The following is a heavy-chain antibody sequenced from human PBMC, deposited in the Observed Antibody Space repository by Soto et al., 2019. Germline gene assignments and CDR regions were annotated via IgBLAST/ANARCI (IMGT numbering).Heavy chain of an antibody. CDR3: ARVYSSSLYYYYGMDV. V-gene: IGHV1-46*01. D-gene: IGHD6-6*01. CDR1: GYTFTSYY. Sequence: ASVKVSCKASGYTFTSYYIHWVRQAPGQGLEWMGVINPSGGSTTYAQKFQGRVTMTRDTSTSTVYMELSSLRSEDTAVHYCARVYSSSLYYYYGMDVSGQGTTVTVSS. J-gene: IGHJ6*02. CDR2: INPSGGST.